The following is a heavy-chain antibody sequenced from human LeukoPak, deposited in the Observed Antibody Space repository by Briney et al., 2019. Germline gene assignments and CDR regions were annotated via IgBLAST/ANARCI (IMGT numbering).Heavy chain of an antibody. CDR2: ISWNSGSR. D-gene: IGHD2-15*01. Sequence: QPGGSLRLSCAASGFTFDNYAMHWVRQAPGKGLEWVSGISWNSGSRGYVDSVKGRFTISRDNAKNSLYLQMDSLRAEDMALYYCVKDVGLGLCSGGSCSVHFDSWGQGTLVTVSS. CDR3: VKDVGLGLCSGGSCSVHFDS. V-gene: IGHV3-9*03. J-gene: IGHJ4*02. CDR1: GFTFDNYA.